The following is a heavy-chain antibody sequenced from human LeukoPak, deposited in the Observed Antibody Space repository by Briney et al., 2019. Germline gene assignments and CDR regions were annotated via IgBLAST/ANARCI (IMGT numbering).Heavy chain of an antibody. Sequence: SETLSLTCTVSGGSISSGSYYWGWIRQPPGKGLEWIGEINHTGSTNYNPSLKSRVTISVDTSKNQFSLKLSSVTAADTAVYYCARRVGIAARYGYWGQGTLVTVSS. J-gene: IGHJ4*02. CDR3: ARRVGIAARYGY. D-gene: IGHD6-13*01. CDR1: GGSISSGSYY. V-gene: IGHV4-39*07. CDR2: INHTGST.